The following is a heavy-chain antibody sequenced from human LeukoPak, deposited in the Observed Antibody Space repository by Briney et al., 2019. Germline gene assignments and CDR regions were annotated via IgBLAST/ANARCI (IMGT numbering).Heavy chain of an antibody. CDR3: AKENCSSTSCYRGH. J-gene: IGHJ4*02. Sequence: GVSLRLSCAASGFTFSSYARSWVRQAPGKGLEWVSAISGSGGSTYYADSVKGRFTISRDNSKNTLYLQMNSLRAEDTAVYYCAKENCSSTSCYRGHWGQGTLVTVSS. CDR1: GFTFSSYA. V-gene: IGHV3-23*01. D-gene: IGHD2-2*01. CDR2: ISGSGGST.